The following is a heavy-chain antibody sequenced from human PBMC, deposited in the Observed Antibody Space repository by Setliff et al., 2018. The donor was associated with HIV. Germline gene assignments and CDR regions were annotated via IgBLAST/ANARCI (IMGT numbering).Heavy chain of an antibody. J-gene: IGHJ4*02. Sequence: SETLSLTCAVYGGSFSGYYWSWIRQPPGKGLEWIGEINHSGSTNYNPSLKSRVTISVDTSKNQFSLKLNSVTAADTAVYYCATFDYYDSSGFYYGGGHWGQGTLVTVSS. CDR2: INHSGST. CDR1: GGSFSGYY. V-gene: IGHV4-34*01. CDR3: ATFDYYDSSGFYYGGGH. D-gene: IGHD3-22*01.